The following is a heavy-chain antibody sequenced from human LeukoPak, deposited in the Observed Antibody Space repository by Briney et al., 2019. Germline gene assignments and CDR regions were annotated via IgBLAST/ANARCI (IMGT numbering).Heavy chain of an antibody. D-gene: IGHD2-2*01. CDR2: ISGSGTST. CDR1: GFTFSSYE. Sequence: QPGGSLRLSCAASGFTFSSYEMNWVRQAPGKGLEWVSAISGSGTSTYYADSVEGRFTISRDNAKNTLYLQMNSLRAEDTAVYYCARDWYHVIDQWGQGTLVTVSS. CDR3: ARDWYHVIDQ. V-gene: IGHV3-48*03. J-gene: IGHJ4*02.